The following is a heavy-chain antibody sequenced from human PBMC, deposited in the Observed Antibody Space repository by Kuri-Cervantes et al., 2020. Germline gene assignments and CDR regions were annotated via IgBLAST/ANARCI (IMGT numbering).Heavy chain of an antibody. Sequence: ASVKVSCKASGYTFTSYDINWVRQAPGQGLEWMGWISTYNGHTNYAQKFQDRVTMTTDTSTSTAYMELTSLTSDDTAVYYCAKVAQAYFDYWGQGTLVTVSS. CDR1: GYTFTSYD. CDR3: AKVAQAYFDY. V-gene: IGHV1-18*01. J-gene: IGHJ4*02. CDR2: ISTYNGHT.